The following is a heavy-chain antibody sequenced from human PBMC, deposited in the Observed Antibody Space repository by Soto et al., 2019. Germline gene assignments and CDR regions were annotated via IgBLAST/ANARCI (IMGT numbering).Heavy chain of an antibody. D-gene: IGHD6-13*01. Sequence: QVQLVQSGAEVKKPGASVKVSCKASGHTFSNYGISWVRQAPGQGLEWMGWINAYNGNTNFAQKFQDRLTMTTDTSMSTGYLELRSLTSDDTALYYCARGSSPVDFDYWGQGTLVTVSS. CDR1: GHTFSNYG. CDR3: ARGSSPVDFDY. J-gene: IGHJ4*02. CDR2: INAYNGNT. V-gene: IGHV1-18*01.